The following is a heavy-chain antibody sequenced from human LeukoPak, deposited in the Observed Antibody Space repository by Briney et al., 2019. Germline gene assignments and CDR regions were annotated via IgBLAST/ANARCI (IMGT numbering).Heavy chain of an antibody. CDR3: AIDGPYSGST. V-gene: IGHV4-59*01. CDR1: GGSISSYY. J-gene: IGHJ5*02. CDR2: IYYSGST. Sequence: PSETLSLTCTVSGGSISSYYWSWIRQPPGKGLEWIGYIYYSGSTNYNPSLKSRVTISVDTSKNQFSLKLSSVTAADTAVYYCAIDGPYSGSTWGQGTLVTVSS. D-gene: IGHD1-26*01.